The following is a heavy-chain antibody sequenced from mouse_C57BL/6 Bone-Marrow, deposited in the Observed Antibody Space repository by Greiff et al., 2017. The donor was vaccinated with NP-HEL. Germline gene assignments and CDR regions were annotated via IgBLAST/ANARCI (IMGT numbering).Heavy chain of an antibody. CDR1: GYTFTDYY. V-gene: IGHV1-26*01. J-gene: IGHJ4*01. Sequence: VQLQQSGPELVKPGASVKISCKASGYTFTDYYMNWVKQSPGKSLEWIGDIYPKNGGTSSNQKFTGKATLTVDKYSSTAYMELLSLTSEDSAVYYCSRILRGNAMDYWGQGTSVTVSS. CDR3: SRILRGNAMDY. CDR2: IYPKNGGT.